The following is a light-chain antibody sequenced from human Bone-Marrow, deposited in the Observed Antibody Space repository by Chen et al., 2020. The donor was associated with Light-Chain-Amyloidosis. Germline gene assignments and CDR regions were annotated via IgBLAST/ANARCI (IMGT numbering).Light chain of an antibody. CDR1: DLPTKY. J-gene: IGLJ2*01. CDR3: QSADSSGTYEVI. V-gene: IGLV3-25*03. Sequence: SSELTQPPSVPVSPGQTARITCSGDDLPTKYAYWYQHKPGQAPVLVIHRDTERPSGISERFSGSSSGTTATLTISGVQAEDEADYHCQSADSSGTYEVIFGGGTKLTVL. CDR2: RDT.